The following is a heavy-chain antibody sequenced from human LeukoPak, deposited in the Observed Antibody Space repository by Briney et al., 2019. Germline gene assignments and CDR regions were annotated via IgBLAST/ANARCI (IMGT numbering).Heavy chain of an antibody. CDR3: AKITPDYYDSSGYLDY. CDR1: GFTFSSYS. D-gene: IGHD3-22*01. CDR2: ISSSSSTI. Sequence: GGSLRLSCAASGFTFSSYSMNWVRQAPGKGLEWVSYISSSSSTIYYADYVKGRFTISRDNSKNTLYLQMNSLRAEDTAVYYCAKITPDYYDSSGYLDYWGQGTLVTVSS. V-gene: IGHV3-48*01. J-gene: IGHJ4*02.